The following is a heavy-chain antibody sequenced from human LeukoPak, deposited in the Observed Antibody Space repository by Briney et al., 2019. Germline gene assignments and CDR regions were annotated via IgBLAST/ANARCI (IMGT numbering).Heavy chain of an antibody. CDR1: GFTFSSYW. V-gene: IGHV3-74*01. CDR3: ARDVDTATLFDY. J-gene: IGHJ4*02. Sequence: GGSLRLSCAASGFTFSSYWMHWVRQAPGKGPVWVSRINSDGSSTSYADSVKGRFTISRDNAKNTLYLQMNSLRAEDTAVYYCARDVDTATLFDYWGQGTLVTVSS. D-gene: IGHD5-18*01. CDR2: INSDGSST.